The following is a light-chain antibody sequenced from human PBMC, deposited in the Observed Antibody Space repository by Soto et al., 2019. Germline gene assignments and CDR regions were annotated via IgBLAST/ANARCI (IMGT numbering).Light chain of an antibody. J-gene: IGLJ2*01. V-gene: IGLV2-23*02. CDR3: CSYVGSSSVV. CDR2: EVS. CDR1: SSDVGSYNL. Sequence: QPVLTQPASVSGSPGQSITISCTGTSSDVGSYNLVSWYQQHPGKAPKLMIYEVSKRPSGVSNRFSGSKSGNTASLTISGLQAEDEADYYCCSYVGSSSVVFGGGTKVTVL.